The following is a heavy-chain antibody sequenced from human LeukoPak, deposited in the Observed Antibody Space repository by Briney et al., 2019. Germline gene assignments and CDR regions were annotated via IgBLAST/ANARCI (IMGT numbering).Heavy chain of an antibody. CDR3: ARGGTVTLYYYYGMDV. Sequence: SETLSLTCAVSGYSISSGYYWGWIRQPPGKGLEWIGSIYHSGSTYYNPSLKSRVTISVDRSKNQFSLKLSSVTAADTAVYYCARGGTVTLYYYYGMDVWGQGTTVTVSS. V-gene: IGHV4-38-2*01. D-gene: IGHD4-17*01. J-gene: IGHJ6*02. CDR2: IYHSGST. CDR1: GYSISSGYY.